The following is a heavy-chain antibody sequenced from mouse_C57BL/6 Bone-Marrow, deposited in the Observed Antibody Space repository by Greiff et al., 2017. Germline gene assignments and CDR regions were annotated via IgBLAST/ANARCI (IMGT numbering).Heavy chain of an antibody. D-gene: IGHD1-1*01. CDR3: TRDYYGSSPWYFDV. J-gene: IGHJ1*03. Sequence: EVQLQQSGTVLARPGASVKMSCKTSGYTFTSYWMHWVKQRPGQGLEWIGAIYPGNSDTSYNQKFKGKAKLTAVTSASTAYMELSSLTNEDSAVYYCTRDYYGSSPWYFDVWCTETTVTVAS. V-gene: IGHV1-5*01. CDR1: GYTFTSYW. CDR2: IYPGNSDT.